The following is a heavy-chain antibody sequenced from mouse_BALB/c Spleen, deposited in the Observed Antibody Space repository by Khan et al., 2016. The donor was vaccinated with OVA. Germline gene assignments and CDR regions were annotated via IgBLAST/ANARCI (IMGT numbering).Heavy chain of an antibody. CDR2: ISSAGDYT. CDR3: ASHLTGSFAY. J-gene: IGHJ3*01. V-gene: IGHV5-6*01. CDR1: GFTFSSYS. D-gene: IGHD4-1*01. Sequence: EVELVESGGDLVKPGGSLKLSCAASGFTFSSYSMSWVRQTPDQRLEWVATISSAGDYTYYPDSVKGRFTISRDNAKNTLYLQMSSLKSEDTARDCCASHLTGSFAYWGQGTLVTVSA.